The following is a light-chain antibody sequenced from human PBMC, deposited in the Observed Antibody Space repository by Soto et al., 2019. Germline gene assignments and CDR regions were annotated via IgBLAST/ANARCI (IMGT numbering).Light chain of an antibody. V-gene: IGLV1-40*01. J-gene: IGLJ3*02. CDR1: SSNIGAGYD. CDR2: VDN. Sequence: QSVLTQPPSVSGAPGQRVTISCTGSSSNIGAGYDVHWYQQLPGTAPKLLIYVDNNRPSGVPDRFSDSKSGTSAFLAITGLQAEDEADYYCQSYDNSLSVWVFGGGTKLTVL. CDR3: QSYDNSLSVWV.